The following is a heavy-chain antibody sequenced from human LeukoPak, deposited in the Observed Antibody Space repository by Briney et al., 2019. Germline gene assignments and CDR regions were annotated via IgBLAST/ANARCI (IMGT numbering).Heavy chain of an antibody. CDR3: TRVVSSAWYEYYFDY. D-gene: IGHD6-19*01. CDR1: GFTFGDSP. CDR2: IRNKVYGGTTEYAAT. Sequence: GGSLRLSCTASGFTFGDSPMSWVRQAPGKGLEWVAFIRNKVYGGTTEYAATEYAASVRGRFTISRDDSESIAYLQMNSLKREDTAVYYCTRVVSSAWYEYYFDYWGQGTLVTVSS. V-gene: IGHV3-49*04. J-gene: IGHJ4*02.